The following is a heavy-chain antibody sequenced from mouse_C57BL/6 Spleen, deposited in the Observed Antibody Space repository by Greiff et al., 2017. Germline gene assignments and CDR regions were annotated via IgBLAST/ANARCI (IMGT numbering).Heavy chain of an antibody. J-gene: IGHJ3*01. CDR2: ISDGGSYT. CDR3: ARDAGAAWFAY. Sequence: EVHLLQSGGGLVKPGGSLKLSCAASGFTFSSYAMSWVRQTPEKRLEWVATISDGGSYTYYPDNVKGRFTVSRDNAKNNLYLQMSHLKSEDADMYYCARDAGAAWFAYWGQGTLVTVSA. CDR1: GFTFSSYA. D-gene: IGHD4-1*01. V-gene: IGHV5-4*01.